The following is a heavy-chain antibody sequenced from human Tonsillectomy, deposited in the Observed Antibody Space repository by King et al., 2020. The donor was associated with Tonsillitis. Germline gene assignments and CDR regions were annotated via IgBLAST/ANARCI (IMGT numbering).Heavy chain of an antibody. V-gene: IGHV1-2*02. J-gene: IGHJ3*01. Sequence: QLVQSGPEVKKPGASVMVSCEASGYTFSDHYIHWVRRAHGRGLEWIGCISPNSGLTHYSQNFQGRVTLTRDTSNSTVYMEMSSLGTDDTGIFYCARDRETTETTPVHAFDLGGQGTLLAVSS. CDR1: GYTFSDHY. CDR2: ISPNSGLT. CDR3: ARDRETTETTPVHAFDL. D-gene: IGHD1-1*01.